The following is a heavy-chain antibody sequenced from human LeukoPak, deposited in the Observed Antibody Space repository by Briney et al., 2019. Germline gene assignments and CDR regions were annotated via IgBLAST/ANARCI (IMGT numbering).Heavy chain of an antibody. V-gene: IGHV4-4*07. D-gene: IGHD6-6*01. CDR2: IYTSGTT. J-gene: IGHJ6*03. CDR1: GGSISSSY. Sequence: PSETLSLTCTASGGSISSSYWSWIRQPAGKGLEWIGRIYTSGTTSYNPSLKSRVSISVDKSKNQLSLKVSSVTAADTAVYYCARLGYGSSSTGYYYYMDVWGKGTTVTVSS. CDR3: ARLGYGSSSTGYYYYMDV.